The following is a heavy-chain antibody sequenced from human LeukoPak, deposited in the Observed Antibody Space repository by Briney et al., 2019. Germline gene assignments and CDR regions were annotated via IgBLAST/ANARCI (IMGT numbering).Heavy chain of an antibody. CDR1: GYRFTSQW. D-gene: IGHD3-22*01. CDR3: ARLSTSGYYSFDY. V-gene: IGHV5-51*01. CDR2: IYPGDSDT. J-gene: IGHJ4*02. Sequence: GESLKISCKGSGYRFTSQWIGWVRQMPGKGLEWMGIIYPGDSDTRYSPSFQGQDTISVDKSISTAYLQWSSLRPSDTAIFYCARLSTSGYYSFDYWGQGTLVTVSS.